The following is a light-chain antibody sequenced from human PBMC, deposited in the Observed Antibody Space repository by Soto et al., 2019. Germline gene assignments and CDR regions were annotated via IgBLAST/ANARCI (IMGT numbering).Light chain of an antibody. CDR2: ATS. J-gene: IGKJ4*01. CDR1: QSVSSSY. CDR3: QQYSSSPRGLT. V-gene: IGKV3-20*01. Sequence: EIVLTQSPGTLSLSPGERATLSCRASQSVSSSYLAWYQQKPGQAPRLLIYATSGRATGIPDRFSGSGSGTDFTLTISRLEPEDFAVYYCQQYSSSPRGLTFGGGTKVDIK.